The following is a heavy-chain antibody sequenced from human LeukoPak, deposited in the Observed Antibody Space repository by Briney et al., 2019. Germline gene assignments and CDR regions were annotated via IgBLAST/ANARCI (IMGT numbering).Heavy chain of an antibody. Sequence: PSQTVSLTCAVSGVSISGGGYSWSWIRQPPGKGLEWIGYIYHSGSTYYNPSLKSRVTISVDRSKNQFSLKLSSVTAADTAVYYCARDLMGYFDYWGQGTLDTVSS. J-gene: IGHJ4*02. CDR1: GVSISGGGYS. CDR2: IYHSGST. CDR3: ARDLMGYFDY. V-gene: IGHV4-30-2*01.